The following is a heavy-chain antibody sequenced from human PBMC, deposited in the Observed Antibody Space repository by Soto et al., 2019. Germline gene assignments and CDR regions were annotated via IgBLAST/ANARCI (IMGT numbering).Heavy chain of an antibody. V-gene: IGHV4-31*03. CDR2: IYYSGST. D-gene: IGHD2-15*01. CDR3: ARALASKYCSGGSCYSSNNWFDA. CDR1: VVSISSGGYY. J-gene: IGHJ5*02. Sequence: PSETLSLTCTFSVVSISSGGYYCSWIRQHPWKGLEWIGYIYYSGSTYYNPSLKSRVTISVDTSKNQFSLKLSSVTAADTAVYYCARALASKYCSGGSCYSSNNWFDAWGQGTLVTVSS.